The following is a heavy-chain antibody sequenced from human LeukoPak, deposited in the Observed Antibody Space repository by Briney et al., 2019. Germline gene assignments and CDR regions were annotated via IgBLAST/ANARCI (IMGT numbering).Heavy chain of an antibody. CDR1: GFTVSSNY. J-gene: IGHJ1*01. V-gene: IGHV3-66*01. CDR2: ISSGGGT. CDR3: ARDPWN. Sequence: GGSLRLSCAASGFTVSSNYMSWVRQAPGRGLEWVSVISSGGGTYYADSVRGRFTISRDNSENTLYLQMNSLRAEDTAVYYCARDPWNWGQGTMVTVSS.